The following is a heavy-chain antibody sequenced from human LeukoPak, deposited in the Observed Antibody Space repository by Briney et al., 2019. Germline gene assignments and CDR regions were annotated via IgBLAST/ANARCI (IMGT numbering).Heavy chain of an antibody. CDR1: RFTLSSYG. CDR2: ISYDGSIK. Sequence: GGSLRLSCAASRFTLSSYGIHWVRQAPGKGLEWVAFISYDGSIKYYVDSVKGRFTISRDNSKNTLYLQVNSLRVEDTAFYYCAKALGSTFLYYWGQGTLVTVSS. CDR3: AKALGSTFLYY. D-gene: IGHD6-13*01. J-gene: IGHJ4*02. V-gene: IGHV3-30*18.